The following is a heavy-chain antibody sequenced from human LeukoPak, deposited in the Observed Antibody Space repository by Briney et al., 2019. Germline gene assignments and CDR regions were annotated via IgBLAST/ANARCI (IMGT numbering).Heavy chain of an antibody. CDR2: IISDGSST. Sequence: GGSLRLSCAASGFTFSSYWMHWVRQAPGKGLMWVSRIISDGSSTSYADSVKGRFTISRDNAKNTLYLQMNSLRAEDTAVYYCAREHVDLAVAASGPFDIWGLGTMVTVSS. CDR3: AREHVDLAVAASGPFDI. J-gene: IGHJ3*02. D-gene: IGHD6-19*01. CDR1: GFTFSSYW. V-gene: IGHV3-74*01.